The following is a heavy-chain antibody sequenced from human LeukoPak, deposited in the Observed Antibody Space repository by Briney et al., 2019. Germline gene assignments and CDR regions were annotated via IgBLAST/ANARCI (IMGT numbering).Heavy chain of an antibody. J-gene: IGHJ4*02. CDR3: ANTYYYGSGSSDY. V-gene: IGHV4-34*01. CDR2: INHSGST. CDR1: GGSFSGYY. D-gene: IGHD3-10*01. Sequence: SETLSLTCAVYGGSFSGYYWSWIRQPPGKGLEWIGEINHSGSTNYNPSLKSRVTISVDTSKNQFSLKLSSVTAADTAVYYCANTYYYGSGSSDYWGQGTLVTVSS.